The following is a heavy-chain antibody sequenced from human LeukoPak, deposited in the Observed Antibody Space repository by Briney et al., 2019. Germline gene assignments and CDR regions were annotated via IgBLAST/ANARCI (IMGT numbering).Heavy chain of an antibody. CDR2: ISGSGGST. V-gene: IGHV3-23*01. Sequence: AGGSLRLSCAASGFTFSSYATSWVRQAPGKGLEWVSAISGSGGSTYYADSVKGRFTISRDNSKNTLYLQMNSLRAEDTAVYYCAKDPNYYDSRVYTHWAQGTLVNVYS. CDR1: GFTFSSYA. J-gene: IGHJ4*02. CDR3: AKDPNYYDSRVYTH. D-gene: IGHD3-22*01.